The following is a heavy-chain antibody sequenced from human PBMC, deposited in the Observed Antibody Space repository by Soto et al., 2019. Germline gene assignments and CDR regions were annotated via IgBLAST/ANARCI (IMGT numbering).Heavy chain of an antibody. D-gene: IGHD2-15*01. CDR2: INPSGGSK. V-gene: IGHV1-46*03. Sequence: QVQLVQSGAEVKKPGASVKVSCKASGYTFTSYYMHWVRQAPGQGLAWMGIINPSGGSKSYAQQFQGRVTITRDTSTSTVYMELSSLRSEDTAVYYCATRLYCSGGRCYSPVRPEYFQHWGQGTLVTVSS. J-gene: IGHJ1*01. CDR1: GYTFTSYY. CDR3: ATRLYCSGGRCYSPVRPEYFQH.